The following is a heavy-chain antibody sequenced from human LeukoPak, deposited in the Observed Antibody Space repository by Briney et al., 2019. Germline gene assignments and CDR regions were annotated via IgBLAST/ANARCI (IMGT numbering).Heavy chain of an antibody. D-gene: IGHD4-23*01. CDR3: TRDPHYYHGNPHDF. CDR1: GFTFGDYA. J-gene: IGHJ4*02. CDR2: IRSKDHGGTT. Sequence: PGGSLRLSCTASGFTFGDYALSWLRQATGKGLEWLSFIRSKDHGGTTENAASVKGRFTISRDDSNNIAYLQMNSLIIEDTAVYFCTRDPHYYHGNPHDFWGQGTRVTVSS. V-gene: IGHV3-49*03.